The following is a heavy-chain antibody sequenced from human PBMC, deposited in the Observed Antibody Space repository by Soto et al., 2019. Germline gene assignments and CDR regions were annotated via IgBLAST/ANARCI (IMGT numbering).Heavy chain of an antibody. D-gene: IGHD2-15*01. CDR1: GGSISSYY. CDR2: IYYSGST. CDR3: ASSYCSGGSCYYWDPAGLDYFDY. Sequence: QVQLQESGPGLVKPSETLSLTCTVSGGSISSYYWSWIRQPPGKGLEWIGYIYYSGSTNYNPSLKSRVTISVDTSKNQFSLKLSSVTAADTAVYYCASSYCSGGSCYYWDPAGLDYFDYWGQGTLVTVSS. V-gene: IGHV4-59*08. J-gene: IGHJ4*02.